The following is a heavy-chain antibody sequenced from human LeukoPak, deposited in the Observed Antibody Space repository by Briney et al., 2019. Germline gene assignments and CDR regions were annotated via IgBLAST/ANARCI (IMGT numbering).Heavy chain of an antibody. Sequence: ASVKVSCKASGYTFTSYGTSWVRQAPGQGLEWMGGIIPIFGTANYAQKFQGRVTITADESTSTAYMEMSSLRSEDTAVYYCARVGFYYYYDMDVWGKGTTVTISS. CDR2: IIPIFGTA. CDR1: GYTFTSYG. CDR3: ARVGFYYYYDMDV. V-gene: IGHV1-69*13. J-gene: IGHJ6*03.